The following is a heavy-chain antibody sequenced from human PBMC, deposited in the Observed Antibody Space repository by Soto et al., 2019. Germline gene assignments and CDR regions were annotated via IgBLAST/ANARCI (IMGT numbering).Heavy chain of an antibody. V-gene: IGHV3-23*01. CDR3: AKDIRLGPDY. CDR1: GFTFSSYA. D-gene: IGHD3-16*01. Sequence: GGSLILSFASSGFTFSSYAMSWVRQAPGKGLEWVSAISGSGGSTYYADSVKGRFTISRDNSKNTLYLQMNSLRAEDTAVYYCAKDIRLGPDYWGQGTLVTVSS. J-gene: IGHJ4*02. CDR2: ISGSGGST.